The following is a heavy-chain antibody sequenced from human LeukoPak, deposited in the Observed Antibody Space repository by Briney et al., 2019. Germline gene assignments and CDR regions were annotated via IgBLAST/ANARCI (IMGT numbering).Heavy chain of an antibody. V-gene: IGHV1-46*01. CDR3: ARARAGEMATNTKRGLLDY. CDR1: GYTFTSYY. J-gene: IGHJ4*02. D-gene: IGHD5-12*01. Sequence: ASVKVSCKASGYTFTSYYMHWVRQAPGQGLEWMGIINPSGGSTSYAQKFQGRVTMTRDTSTSTVYMELSSLRSEDTAVYYCARARAGEMATNTKRGLLDYWGQGTLVTVSS. CDR2: INPSGGST.